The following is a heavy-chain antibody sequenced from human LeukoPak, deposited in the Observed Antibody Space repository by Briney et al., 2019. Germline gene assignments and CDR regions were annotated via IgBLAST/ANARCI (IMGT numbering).Heavy chain of an antibody. CDR1: GFTFSSYG. D-gene: IGHD6-19*01. CDR3: ARDQASYSSGWLGPDY. CDR2: ISYDGSNK. V-gene: IGHV3-30*03. J-gene: IGHJ4*02. Sequence: GGSLRLSCAASGFTFSSYGMHWVRQAPGKGLEWVAVISYDGSNKYYADSVKGRFTISRDNSKNTLYLQMNSLRAEDTAVYYCARDQASYSSGWLGPDYWGQGTLVTVSS.